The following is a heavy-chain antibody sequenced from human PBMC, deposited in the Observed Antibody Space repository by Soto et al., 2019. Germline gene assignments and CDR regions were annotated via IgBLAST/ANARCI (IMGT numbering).Heavy chain of an antibody. Sequence: GGSLRLSCAASGFTFGTYPMSWVRQAPGKGLEWVSSISGGGTPTYYAGSVEGRFTISRDNSKNTLYLQINSLRVEDTAVYYCAKVKTWTILDYWGQGTLVTVSS. J-gene: IGHJ4*02. CDR3: AKVKTWTILDY. CDR1: GFTFGTYP. V-gene: IGHV3-23*01. CDR2: ISGGGTPT.